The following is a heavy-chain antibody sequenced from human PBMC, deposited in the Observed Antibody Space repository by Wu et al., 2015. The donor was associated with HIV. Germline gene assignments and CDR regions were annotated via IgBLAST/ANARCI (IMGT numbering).Heavy chain of an antibody. Sequence: QVQLIQFGAEVKKPGSSVKVSCKASGDGFTSYAVSWVRQAPGQGLEWMGGINPLFGTTKHTQKFQDRVTFSTDELKTTAYMELRSLRSEDTAVYYCATPRSPGFSSAWPTYFDYWGQGTLVTVSS. D-gene: IGHD6-19*01. CDR2: INPLFGTT. CDR3: ATPRSPGFSSAWPTYFDY. J-gene: IGHJ4*02. V-gene: IGHV1-69*05. CDR1: GDGFTSYA.